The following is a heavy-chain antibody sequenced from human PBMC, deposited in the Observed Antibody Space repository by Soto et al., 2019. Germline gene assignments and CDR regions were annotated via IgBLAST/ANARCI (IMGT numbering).Heavy chain of an antibody. Sequence: LRLSCAASGFTFSSYAMSWVRQAPGKGLEWVSAISGSGGSTYYADSVKGRFTISRDNSKNTLYLQMNSLRAEDTAVYYCARGGYSYGRFDYWGQGTLVTVSS. V-gene: IGHV3-23*01. CDR2: ISGSGGST. CDR1: GFTFSSYA. J-gene: IGHJ4*02. CDR3: ARGGYSYGRFDY. D-gene: IGHD5-18*01.